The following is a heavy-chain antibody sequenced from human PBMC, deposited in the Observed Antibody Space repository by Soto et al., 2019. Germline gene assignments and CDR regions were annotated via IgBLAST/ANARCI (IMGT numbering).Heavy chain of an antibody. J-gene: IGHJ6*03. V-gene: IGHV3-30*18. D-gene: IGHD2-21*01. CDR3: AKDPGDGGGLYYYYYMDV. Sequence: PGGSLRLSCAASGFTFSSYGMHWVRQAPGKGLEWVAVISYDGSNKYYADSVKGRFTISRDNSKNTLYLQMNSLRAEDTAVYYCAKDPGDGGGLYYYYYMDVWGKGTTVTVSS. CDR1: GFTFSSYG. CDR2: ISYDGSNK.